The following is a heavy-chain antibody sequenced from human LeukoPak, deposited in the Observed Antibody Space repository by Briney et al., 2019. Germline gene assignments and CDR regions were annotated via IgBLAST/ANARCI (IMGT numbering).Heavy chain of an antibody. CDR1: GVSISSYY. CDR2: IYTSGST. Sequence: PSETLSLTCTVSGVSISSYYWTWIRQPAGKGLEWIGRIYTSGSTNYNPSLKSRVTLSVDTSKNQFSLKLTSVTAADTAVYYCARKGISAVAGAFDIWGQGTMVTVSS. CDR3: ARKGISAVAGAFDI. D-gene: IGHD6-19*01. V-gene: IGHV4-4*07. J-gene: IGHJ3*02.